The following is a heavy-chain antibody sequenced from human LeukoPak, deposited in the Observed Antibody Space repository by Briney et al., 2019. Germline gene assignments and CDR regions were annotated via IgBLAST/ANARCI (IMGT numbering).Heavy chain of an antibody. V-gene: IGHV3-23*01. CDR1: GFTFSSYG. CDR2: ISGSGGST. Sequence: GGSLRLSCAASGFTFSSYGMSWVRQAPGKGLEWVSAISGSGGSTYYADSVKGRFTISRDNSKNTLYLQMNSLRAEDTAVYYCAKAGGDRAQLTYTRVYYYYYMDVWGKGTTVTVSS. CDR3: AKAGGDRAQLTYTRVYYYYYMDV. J-gene: IGHJ6*03. D-gene: IGHD2-21*02.